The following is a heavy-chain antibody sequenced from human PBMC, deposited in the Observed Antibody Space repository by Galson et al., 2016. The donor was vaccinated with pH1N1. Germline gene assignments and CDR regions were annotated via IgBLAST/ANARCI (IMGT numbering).Heavy chain of an antibody. V-gene: IGHV4-39*07. CDR3: ATMKAVSGPLYMDV. CDR1: GGSVTSSSYY. D-gene: IGHD3-22*01. Sequence: ETLSLTCTVSGGSVTSSSYYWGWIRQPPGRGLGWIGSLYDRGSTYYNSALTSRVAISIDTSKNQFSLKVNSVTAADAAVYYCATMKAVSGPLYMDVWGKGTTVTVSS. CDR2: LYDRGST. J-gene: IGHJ6*03.